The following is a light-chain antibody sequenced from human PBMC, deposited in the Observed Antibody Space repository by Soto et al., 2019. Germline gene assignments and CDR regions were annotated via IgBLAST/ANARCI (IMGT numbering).Light chain of an antibody. Sequence: QSVLTQPPSASGSPGQSVTISCTGTSSDVGGYNYVSWYQQHPGKAPKLMIYEVSKRPPGVPDRFSGSKSGNMASLTVSGLQAADEADYYCSSYAGSNNYVFGTGTKVTVL. J-gene: IGLJ1*01. CDR1: SSDVGGYNY. CDR3: SSYAGSNNYV. CDR2: EVS. V-gene: IGLV2-8*01.